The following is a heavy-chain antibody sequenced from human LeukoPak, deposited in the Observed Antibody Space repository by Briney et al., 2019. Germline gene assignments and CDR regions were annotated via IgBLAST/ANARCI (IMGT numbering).Heavy chain of an antibody. V-gene: IGHV6-1*01. D-gene: IGHD1-14*01. Sequence: SQTLSLTCALSGDTLSHKRSAWHWLRQSPSRDLEWLGRTYYRSKLYHDYAVSVKSRLTINPDTSRNQFSLQLNSVSPEDTAVYYCARVNSWTEEPDAGFDYWGQGILVTVSS. CDR1: GDTLSHKRSA. CDR3: ARVNSWTEEPDAGFDY. CDR2: TYYRSKLYH. J-gene: IGHJ4*02.